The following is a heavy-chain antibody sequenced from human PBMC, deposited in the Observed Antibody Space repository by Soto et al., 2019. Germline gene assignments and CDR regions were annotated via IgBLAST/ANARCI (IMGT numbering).Heavy chain of an antibody. CDR2: IYSGGST. CDR3: ARASSYGYTDY. CDR1: GFTVSSNY. V-gene: IGHV3-53*01. D-gene: IGHD5-18*01. Sequence: GGSLRLSCAASGFTVSSNYMSWVRQAPGKGLEWVSVIYSGGSTYYADSVKGRFTISRNNSKNTLYLQMNSLRAEDTAVYYCARASSYGYTDYWGQGTLVTVSS. J-gene: IGHJ4*02.